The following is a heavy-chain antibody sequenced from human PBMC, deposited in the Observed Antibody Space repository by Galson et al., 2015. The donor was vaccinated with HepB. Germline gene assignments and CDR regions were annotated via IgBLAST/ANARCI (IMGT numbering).Heavy chain of an antibody. CDR3: AKGYGLFDC. Sequence: SLRLSCAASGFTFNNHTMSWVRQAPGKGLEWVSTISGNGGRTYYADSVKGRFTISRDNSKNTLYLQMNRLRAEDTVIYYCAKGYGLFDCWGQGTLVTVSS. J-gene: IGHJ5*01. D-gene: IGHD4-17*01. CDR2: ISGNGGRT. CDR1: GFTFNNHT. V-gene: IGHV3-23*01.